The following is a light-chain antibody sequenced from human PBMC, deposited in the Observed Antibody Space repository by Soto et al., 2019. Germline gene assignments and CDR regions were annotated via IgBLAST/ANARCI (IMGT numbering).Light chain of an antibody. V-gene: IGLV2-14*01. CDR2: DVT. J-gene: IGLJ2*01. CDR1: SSDVGRVNY. Sequence: QSVLTQPASVSGSPGQSITISCTGTSSDVGRVNYVSWYQQHPGNPPKLIIFDVTRRPSGVSNRFSGSKSGNAASLTISGLQAEDEANYYCSSFVGTSILVVFGGGTKVTVL. CDR3: SSFVGTSILVV.